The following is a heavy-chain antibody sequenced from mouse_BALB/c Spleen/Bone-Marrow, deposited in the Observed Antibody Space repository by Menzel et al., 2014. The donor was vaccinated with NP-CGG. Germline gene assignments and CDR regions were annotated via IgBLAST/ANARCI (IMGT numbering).Heavy chain of an antibody. D-gene: IGHD1-1*01. CDR3: TRSYGSSYKYYLDY. CDR1: GYTFTSYW. V-gene: IGHV1-69*02. Sequence: VKLMESGAELVRPGASVKLSCKASGYTFTSYWINWVKQRPGQGLEWIGNIYPSDSYTNYNQKFKNKATLTVDKSSSTAYMQLSSPTSEDSAVYYCTRSYGSSYKYYLDYWGQGTTLTVSS. J-gene: IGHJ2*01. CDR2: IYPSDSYT.